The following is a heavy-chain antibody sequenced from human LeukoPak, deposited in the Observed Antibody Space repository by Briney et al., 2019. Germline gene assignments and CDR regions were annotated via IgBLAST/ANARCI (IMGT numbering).Heavy chain of an antibody. CDR1: GFTFDDYL. D-gene: IGHD3-22*01. CDR2: ISWDSDAT. J-gene: IGHJ3*02. CDR3: AKARGLIGGAFDI. V-gene: IGHV3-43*01. Sequence: PGGSLRLSCAASGFTFDDYLMHWVRQAPGKGLEWVSLISWDSDATYYADSVKGRFTISRDNSKNSLYLQMNSLRTEDTALYYCAKARGLIGGAFDIWGQGTIVTVSS.